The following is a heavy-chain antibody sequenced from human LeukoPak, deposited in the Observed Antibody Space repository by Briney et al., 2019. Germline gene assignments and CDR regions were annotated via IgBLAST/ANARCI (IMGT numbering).Heavy chain of an antibody. D-gene: IGHD5-24*01. V-gene: IGHV4-39*07. CDR3: ARGATSEMMNFFDY. CDR1: GGSISSITYF. Sequence: SETLSLTCTVSGGSISSITYFWAWIRQPPGKGLEWIGSLFYSGSTYYNPSLESRVIISVDTSKNQFSLRVSSVTAADTAVYYCARGATSEMMNFFDYWGQGTLVTVSS. J-gene: IGHJ4*02. CDR2: LFYSGST.